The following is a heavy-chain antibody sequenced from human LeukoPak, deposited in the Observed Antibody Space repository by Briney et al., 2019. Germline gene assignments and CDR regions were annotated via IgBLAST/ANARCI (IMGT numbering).Heavy chain of an antibody. V-gene: IGHV1-69*01. D-gene: IGHD1-1*01. Sequence: VKVSCKASGGTFSSYAISWVRQAPGQGLEWMGGIIPIFGTANYAQKFQGRVTITADESTSTAYMELSSLRPEDTAVYYCASPQLLGYYYYGMDVWGQGTTVTVSS. CDR1: GGTFSSYA. CDR3: ASPQLLGYYYYGMDV. CDR2: IIPIFGTA. J-gene: IGHJ6*02.